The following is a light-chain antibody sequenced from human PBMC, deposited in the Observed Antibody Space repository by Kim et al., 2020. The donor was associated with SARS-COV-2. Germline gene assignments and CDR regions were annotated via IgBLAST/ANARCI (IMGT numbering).Light chain of an antibody. J-gene: IGLJ2*01. CDR2: EVS. CDR3: TSYAGSTIVV. CDR1: SSDVGGYNY. V-gene: IGLV2-8*01. Sequence: QSVLTQPPSASGSPGQSVTISCTGTSSDVGGYNYVSWYQQHPGKAPKLMIYEVSKRPSGVPDRFSGSKSGNTASLTVSGLQAEDEADYYCTSYAGSTIVVVGGGTKLTVL.